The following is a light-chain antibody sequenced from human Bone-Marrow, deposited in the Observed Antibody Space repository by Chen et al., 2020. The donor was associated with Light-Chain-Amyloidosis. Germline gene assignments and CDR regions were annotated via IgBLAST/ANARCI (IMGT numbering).Light chain of an antibody. J-gene: IGLJ1*01. CDR2: EVT. CDR3: SAYTITNTLG. V-gene: IGLV2-14*01. CDR1: SSDVGGDNH. Sequence: QSALTQPASVSGSPGQSITISCTGTSSDVGGDNHVSWYQQHPDKATNLMIYEVTNRPSWVPDRFSGSKSANTASLTISGLKTAAEADYFCSAYTITNTLGFGSGTRVTVL.